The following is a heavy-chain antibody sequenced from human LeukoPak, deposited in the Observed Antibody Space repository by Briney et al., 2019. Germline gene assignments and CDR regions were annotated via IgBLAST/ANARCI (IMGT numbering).Heavy chain of an antibody. CDR2: ISYDGSNK. J-gene: IGHJ4*02. V-gene: IGHV3-30*18. CDR3: AKDLRAYSGYGYSDY. CDR1: GFTLSSYG. Sequence: GGSLRLSCAASGFTLSSYGMHWVRQAPGKGLEWVAVISYDGSNKYYADSVKGRFTISRDNSKNTLYLQMNSLRAEDTAVYYCAKDLRAYSGYGYSDYWGQGTLVTVSS. D-gene: IGHD5-12*01.